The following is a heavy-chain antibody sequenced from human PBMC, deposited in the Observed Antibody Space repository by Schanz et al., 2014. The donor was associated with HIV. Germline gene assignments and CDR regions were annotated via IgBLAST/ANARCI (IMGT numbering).Heavy chain of an antibody. J-gene: IGHJ4*02. Sequence: QVQLVQSGAEVKKPGSSVKVSCKASGGTFMTYAISWVRQAPGQGLEWMGGIIPVFGTTNYAQKFQGRVTMTSDTSERTVYMEMTSLRSEDTAVYFCARSDTYNSGWYVHWGQGTLVTVSS. CDR1: GGTFMTYA. CDR3: ARSDTYNSGWYVH. V-gene: IGHV1-69*06. D-gene: IGHD6-19*01. CDR2: IIPVFGTT.